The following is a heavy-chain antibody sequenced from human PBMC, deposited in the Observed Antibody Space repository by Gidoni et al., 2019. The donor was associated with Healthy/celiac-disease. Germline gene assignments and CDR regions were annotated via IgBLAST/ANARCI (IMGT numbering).Heavy chain of an antibody. Sequence: QVQLVESGGGLVKPGGSLRLSCAASGFTFSDYYMSWIRQAPGKGLEWVSYISSSGSTIYYADSVKGRFTISRDNAKNSLYLQMNSLRAEDTAVYYCARDLKDLPYSSGWYATGGDAFDIWGQGTMVTVSS. CDR1: GFTFSDYY. J-gene: IGHJ3*02. V-gene: IGHV3-11*01. CDR2: ISSSGSTI. CDR3: ARDLKDLPYSSGWYATGGDAFDI. D-gene: IGHD6-19*01.